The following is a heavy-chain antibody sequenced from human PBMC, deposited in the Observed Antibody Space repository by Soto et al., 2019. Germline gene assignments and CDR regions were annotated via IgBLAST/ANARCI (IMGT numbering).Heavy chain of an antibody. J-gene: IGHJ4*02. CDR3: ARQGRLLGYFDY. Sequence: SSDTLSLTCTVSGGSISISSYYWGGIRQPPGKGLEWIGSIYYSGSTYYNPSLKSRVTISVDASKNQFSLKLSSVTAADTAVYYCARQGRLLGYFDYWGQGTLVTVSS. D-gene: IGHD2-15*01. CDR2: IYYSGST. V-gene: IGHV4-39*01. CDR1: GGSISISSYY.